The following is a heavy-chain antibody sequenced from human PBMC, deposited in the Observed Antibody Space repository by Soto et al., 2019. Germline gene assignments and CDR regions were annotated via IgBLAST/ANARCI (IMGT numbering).Heavy chain of an antibody. J-gene: IGHJ6*02. CDR2: ISGSGGST. CDR1: GFTFSSYA. V-gene: IGHV3-23*01. CDR3: ANHPPTTPHYYGMDV. Sequence: EVQLLESGGGLVQPGGSLRLSCAASGFTFSSYAMSWVRQAPGKGLEWVSAISGSGGSTYYADSVKGRFTISRDNSKNTLHLQMNRLRAEDTAVYYCANHPPTTPHYYGMDVWGQGTTVTVSS. D-gene: IGHD4-4*01.